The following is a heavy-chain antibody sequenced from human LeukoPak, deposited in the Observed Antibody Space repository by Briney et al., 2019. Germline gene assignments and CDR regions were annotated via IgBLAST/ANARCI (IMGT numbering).Heavy chain of an antibody. D-gene: IGHD2-21*02. CDR1: GGTISSCY. J-gene: IGHJ4*02. CDR3: ARGEGQVVSAFDY. V-gene: IGHV4-59*01. Sequence: PSETLSLTRAVSGGTISSCYLNWIRQPPGKGLEWLGYIHYRGRTKNNPSLESRVTISLGTAKNQFSLRPSSLTAADTAVYYCARGEGQVVSAFDYWGQGMLVTVSS. CDR2: IHYRGRT.